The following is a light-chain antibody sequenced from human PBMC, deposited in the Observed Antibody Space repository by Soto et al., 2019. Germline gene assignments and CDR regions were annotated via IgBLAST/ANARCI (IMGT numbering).Light chain of an antibody. V-gene: IGKV1-39*01. CDR3: QQTYTTHQT. Sequence: DIQMTQSPSSLSASVGDRVTITCRASQTISDYLNWYQQKVGKAPKLLIYAASTLQSGVPSRFSGSGSGTDFTLTINSLQPEAFATYYCQQTYTTHQTFGQGTKLEIK. CDR1: QTISDY. J-gene: IGKJ2*01. CDR2: AAS.